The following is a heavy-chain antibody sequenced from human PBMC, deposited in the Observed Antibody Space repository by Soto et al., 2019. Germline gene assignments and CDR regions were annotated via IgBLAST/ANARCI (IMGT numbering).Heavy chain of an antibody. D-gene: IGHD1-1*01. CDR3: ARDLGTNWFDP. Sequence: SETLSLTCTVSGGSISSGYYYWSWIRQHPGKGLEWIGYIYYSGNTQYNPSLGSRVIISVDTSKNQFSLKLSSVTAADTAVYYCARDLGTNWFDPWGQGTLVTVSS. CDR2: IYYSGNT. V-gene: IGHV4-31*03. J-gene: IGHJ5*02. CDR1: GGSISSGYYY.